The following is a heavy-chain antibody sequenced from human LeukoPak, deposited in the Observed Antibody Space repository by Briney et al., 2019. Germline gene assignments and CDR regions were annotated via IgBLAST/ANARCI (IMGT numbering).Heavy chain of an antibody. V-gene: IGHV3-23*01. CDR1: GFTFSNYA. J-gene: IGHJ4*02. D-gene: IGHD3-10*01. CDR2: ISGSGTAT. Sequence: GGSLRLSCAASGFTFSNYAMSWVRQAPGKGLKWVSGISGSGTATYYAGSVKGRFTISRDNSRDTLYLQMSSLRAEDTAVYYCAKSRGSGSYYDLDYWGQGTLVTVSS. CDR3: AKSRGSGSYYDLDY.